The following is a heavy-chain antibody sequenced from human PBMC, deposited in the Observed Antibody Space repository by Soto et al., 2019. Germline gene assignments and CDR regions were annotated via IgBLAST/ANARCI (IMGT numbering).Heavy chain of an antibody. CDR3: AKMYYYDSSGFFDY. D-gene: IGHD3-22*01. CDR2: ISYDGSNK. CDR1: GFTFSSYG. V-gene: IGHV3-30*18. J-gene: IGHJ4*02. Sequence: PGGSLRLSCAASGFTFSSYGMHWVRQAPGKGLEWVAVISYDGSNKYYADSVKGRFTISRDNSKNTLYLQMNSLRAEDTAVYYRAKMYYYDSSGFFDYWGQGTLVTVSS.